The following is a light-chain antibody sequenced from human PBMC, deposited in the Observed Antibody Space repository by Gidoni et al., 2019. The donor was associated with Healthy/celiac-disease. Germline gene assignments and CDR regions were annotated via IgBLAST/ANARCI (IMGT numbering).Light chain of an antibody. V-gene: IGKV1-5*03. CDR2: KAS. J-gene: IGKJ2*01. Sequence: DIQMTQSPSTLSASVGDRVTITCRASHSISSWLAWYQQKPGKAPKLLIYKASSLESGVPSRFSGSGSGTEFTITISSLQPDDFATYYCQQYDSYSHTFGQGTKLEI. CDR1: HSISSW. CDR3: QQYDSYSHT.